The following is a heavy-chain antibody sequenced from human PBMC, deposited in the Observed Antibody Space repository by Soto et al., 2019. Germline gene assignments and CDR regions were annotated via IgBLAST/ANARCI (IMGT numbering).Heavy chain of an antibody. V-gene: IGHV3-23*01. Sequence: GGSLRLSCAASGFTFSTYALSWVRQAPGKGLEWVSAISANGQGIYYADSVRGRFTISRDNSKNTIFLHMDSLRAEDTAVYYCAKDRNYPRDQFHYWGQGTLVTSPQ. CDR1: GFTFSTYA. CDR3: AKDRNYPRDQFHY. D-gene: IGHD1-7*01. J-gene: IGHJ4*02. CDR2: ISANGQGI.